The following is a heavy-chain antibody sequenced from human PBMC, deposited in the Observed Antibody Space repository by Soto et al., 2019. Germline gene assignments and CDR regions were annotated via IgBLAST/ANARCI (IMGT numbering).Heavy chain of an antibody. CDR2: INTDGSTT. CDR3: VRIRRGDGYTFGY. J-gene: IGHJ4*02. Sequence: EVQLVESGGVSVQPGGSLRLSCTASGFTLSNYWMHLVRQAPGKGLVWVSRINTDGSTTTYADSVKGRFTISRDNAKNTLYLQMNSLRDEDTAVYYCVRIRRGDGYTFGYWGQGTLVTVSS. CDR1: GFTLSNYW. V-gene: IGHV3-74*01. D-gene: IGHD5-12*01.